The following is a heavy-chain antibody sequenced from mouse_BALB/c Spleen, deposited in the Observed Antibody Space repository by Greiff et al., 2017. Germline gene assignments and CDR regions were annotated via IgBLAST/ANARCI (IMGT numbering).Heavy chain of an antibody. D-gene: IGHD1-2*01. CDR3: ARPFTTAFPYYAMDY. Sequence: EVKLVESGGGLVQPGGSLKLSCAASGFTFSSYTMSWVRQTPEKRLEWVAYISNGGGSTYYPDTVKGRFTISRDNAKNTLYLQMSSLKSEDTAMYYCARPFTTAFPYYAMDYWGQGTSVTVSS. J-gene: IGHJ4*01. V-gene: IGHV5-12-2*01. CDR2: ISNGGGST. CDR1: GFTFSSYT.